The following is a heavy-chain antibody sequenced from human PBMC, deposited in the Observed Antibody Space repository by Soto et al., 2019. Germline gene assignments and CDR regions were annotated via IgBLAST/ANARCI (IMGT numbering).Heavy chain of an antibody. CDR1: GGSISSSKC. D-gene: IGHD6-13*01. J-gene: IGHJ4*02. Sequence: PSETLSLTCAVSGGSISSSKCWSWVRQPPGKGLEWIGEIYHSGSTNYNPSLKSRVTISVDKSKNQFSLKLSSVTAADTAVYYCARAAMGGSSWPFDYWGQGTLVTVSS. CDR3: ARAAMGGSSWPFDY. V-gene: IGHV4-4*02. CDR2: IYHSGST.